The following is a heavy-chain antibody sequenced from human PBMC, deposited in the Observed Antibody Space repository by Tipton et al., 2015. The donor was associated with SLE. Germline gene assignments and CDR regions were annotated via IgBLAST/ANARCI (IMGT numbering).Heavy chain of an antibody. V-gene: IGHV3-23*03. CDR3: AKDREAGGAFDI. D-gene: IGHD3-10*01. CDR1: GFTFSSYA. Sequence: GSLRLSCAASGFTFSSYAMSWVRQAPGKRLEWVSVIYSGGSSTYYADSVKGRFTISRDNSKNTLYLQMNSLRAEDTAVYYCAKDREAGGAFDIWGQGTMVTVSS. CDR2: IYSGGSST. J-gene: IGHJ3*02.